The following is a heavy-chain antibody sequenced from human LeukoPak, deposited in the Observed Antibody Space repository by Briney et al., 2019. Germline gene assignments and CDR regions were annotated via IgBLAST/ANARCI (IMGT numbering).Heavy chain of an antibody. CDR3: ARDRSGWYYFDH. Sequence: TGGSLRLSCAASGFSVSSYGFNWVRQAPGRGLEWVSYISTSGTSMYYADSVRGRFTVSRDNAKNSLYLQMNNLRAEDTAVYYCARDRSGWYYFDHWGQGTLVTVSS. D-gene: IGHD6-19*01. CDR1: GFSVSSYG. V-gene: IGHV3-48*03. J-gene: IGHJ4*01. CDR2: ISTSGTSM.